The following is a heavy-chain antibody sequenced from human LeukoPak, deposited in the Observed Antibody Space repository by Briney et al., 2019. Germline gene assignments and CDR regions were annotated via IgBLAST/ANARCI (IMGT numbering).Heavy chain of an antibody. CDR2: INHSGST. CDR1: GGSFSGYY. Sequence: SETLSLTCAVYGGSFSGYYWSWIRQPPGKGLEWIGEINHSGSTNYNPSLKSRVTISVDTSKNQFSLKLSSVTAADTAVYYCARHAVDTARSYHAFDIWGQGTMVTVSS. J-gene: IGHJ3*02. CDR3: ARHAVDTARSYHAFDI. V-gene: IGHV4-34*01. D-gene: IGHD5-18*01.